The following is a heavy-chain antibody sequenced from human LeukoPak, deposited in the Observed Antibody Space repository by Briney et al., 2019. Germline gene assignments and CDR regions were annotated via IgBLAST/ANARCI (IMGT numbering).Heavy chain of an antibody. V-gene: IGHV3-23*01. D-gene: IGHD3-10*01. Sequence: GGSLRLSCAASGFTFSSYAMSWVRQAPGKGLEWVSAISGSGGSTYYADSVKGRFTISRDNSKNTPYLQMNSRRADDTAVYYCAKGGIRVLDAFDIWGQGTMVTVSS. CDR2: ISGSGGST. J-gene: IGHJ3*02. CDR3: AKGGIRVLDAFDI. CDR1: GFTFSSYA.